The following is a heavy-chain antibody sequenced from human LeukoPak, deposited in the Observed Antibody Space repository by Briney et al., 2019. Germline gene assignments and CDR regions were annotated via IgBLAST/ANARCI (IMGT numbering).Heavy chain of an antibody. J-gene: IGHJ4*02. CDR2: MNPNSGNS. D-gene: IGHD6-13*01. Sequence: ASVKVSCKTSGYTFTNYDIIWVRQATGQGLEWMGWMNPNSGNSTQTQKFQGRVAMTRNTSISTAYLEVTSLRSEDTAVYFCARGLENSWYTTGALAAYWGQGALVTVSS. CDR3: ARGLENSWYTTGALAAY. CDR1: GYTFTNYD. V-gene: IGHV1-8*01.